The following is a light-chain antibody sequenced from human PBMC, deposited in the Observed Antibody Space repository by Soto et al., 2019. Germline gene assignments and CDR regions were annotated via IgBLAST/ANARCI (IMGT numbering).Light chain of an antibody. J-gene: IGKJ2*01. V-gene: IGKV1-33*01. CDR1: QDISKY. CDR3: QQYDDLPYT. Sequence: DIQMTQSPSSLSASVGDRVSITCQASQDISKYLNWYQQKPGKAPKLLIYDASNLETGVPARFSGSGSGTEFTFAISSLQPEDIATYYCQQYDDLPYTFGQGTKLEIK. CDR2: DAS.